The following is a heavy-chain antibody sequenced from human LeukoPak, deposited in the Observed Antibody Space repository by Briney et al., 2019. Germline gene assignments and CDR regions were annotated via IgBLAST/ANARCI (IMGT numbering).Heavy chain of an antibody. Sequence: SETLSLTCTISGDSSIHYWTWIRRPVGKGLEWIGRMSATGSPNYNTSLKSRITMPLDTSKNQFYLKLTSVTAADTAIYYCARDSFGVNAFSFWGQGTVVTVSS. D-gene: IGHD3-10*01. V-gene: IGHV4-4*07. CDR1: GDSSIHY. CDR3: ARDSFGVNAFSF. J-gene: IGHJ3*01. CDR2: MSATGSP.